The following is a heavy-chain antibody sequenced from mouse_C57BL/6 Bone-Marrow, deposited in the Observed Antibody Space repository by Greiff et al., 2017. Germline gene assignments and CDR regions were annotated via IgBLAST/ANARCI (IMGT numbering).Heavy chain of an antibody. D-gene: IGHD1-1*01. CDR1: GYTFTDYY. CDR2: TGPGSGST. Sequence: QVQLQQSGAELVKPGASVTISCKASGYTFTDYYINWLKQRPGPCLEWIGKTGPGSGSTYYNEKFKGKATLHADKSSSTAYMQLSSLTSEDSAVYFCARSDGSSPYYFDYWGQGTTLTVSS. V-gene: IGHV1-77*01. CDR3: ARSDGSSPYYFDY. J-gene: IGHJ2*01.